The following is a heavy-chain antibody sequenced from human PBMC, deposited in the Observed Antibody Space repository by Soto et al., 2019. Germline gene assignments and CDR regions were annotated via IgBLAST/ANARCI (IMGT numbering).Heavy chain of an antibody. CDR2: ISYDGSNK. J-gene: IGHJ4*02. V-gene: IGHV3-30*18. D-gene: IGHD3-22*01. Sequence: QVQLVESGGGVVQPGRSLRLSCAASGFTFSSYGMHWVRQAPGKGLEWVAVISYDGSNKYYADSVKGRFTISRDNSKNTLYLQMNSLRAEDTAVYYCAKRDSSGYPSFDYWGQGTLVTVSS. CDR3: AKRDSSGYPSFDY. CDR1: GFTFSSYG.